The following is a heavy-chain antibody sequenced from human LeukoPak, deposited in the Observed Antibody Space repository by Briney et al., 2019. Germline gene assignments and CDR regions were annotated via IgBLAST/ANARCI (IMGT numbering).Heavy chain of an antibody. CDR3: ARDLGASGHGY. J-gene: IGHJ4*02. D-gene: IGHD1-26*01. CDR2: MYHSGST. CDR1: GYSISSDYY. V-gene: IGHV4-38-2*02. Sequence: PSETLSLTCTVSGYSISSDYYWGWIRQPPGKGLEWIGSMYHSGSTYYNPSLKSRVTISVDTSKNQFSLKLSSVTAADTAVYYCARDLGASGHGYWGQGTLVTVSS.